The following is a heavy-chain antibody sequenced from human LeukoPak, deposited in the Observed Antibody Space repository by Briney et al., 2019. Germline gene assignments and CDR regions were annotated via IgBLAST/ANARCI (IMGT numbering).Heavy chain of an antibody. Sequence: GGSLRLSCGASGFVFRNNAMSWVRQAPGKGLEWVSSIRGSGGSTFYADFVKGRFTISRDNSKNTLYLQMNSLRAEDTALYYCAKGPGIAAAVATVDYWGQGTLVTVSS. CDR1: GFVFRNNA. D-gene: IGHD6-13*01. J-gene: IGHJ4*02. CDR3: AKGPGIAAAVATVDY. CDR2: IRGSGGST. V-gene: IGHV3-23*01.